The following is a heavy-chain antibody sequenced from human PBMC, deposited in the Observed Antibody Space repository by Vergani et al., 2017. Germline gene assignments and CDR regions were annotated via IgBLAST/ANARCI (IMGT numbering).Heavy chain of an antibody. Sequence: QLQLQESGPGLVKPSETLSLTCTVSGGSISSSSYYWGWIRQPPGKGLEWIGSIYYSGSTYYNPSLKSRVTISVDTSKNQFSLKLSSVTAADTAVYYCARGRSSSWYHKYYFDYWGQGTLVTVSS. CDR1: GGSISSSSYY. CDR2: IYYSGST. D-gene: IGHD6-13*01. J-gene: IGHJ4*02. CDR3: ARGRSSSWYHKYYFDY. V-gene: IGHV4-39*01.